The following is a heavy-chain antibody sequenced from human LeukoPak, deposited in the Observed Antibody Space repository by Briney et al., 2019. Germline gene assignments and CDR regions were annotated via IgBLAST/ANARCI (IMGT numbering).Heavy chain of an antibody. J-gene: IGHJ4*02. V-gene: IGHV4-39*02. CDR1: GGSISSNSYY. CDR2: IYYSGST. CDR3: ARDGLIAPTYRLYDSSGYPRT. D-gene: IGHD3-22*01. Sequence: PSETLSLTCAVSGGSISSNSYYWGWIRQPPGKGLEWIGSIYYSGSTYNNPSLKSRVTISVDTSKNQFSLKLSSVTAADTAVYYCARDGLIAPTYRLYDSSGYPRTWGQGTLVTVSS.